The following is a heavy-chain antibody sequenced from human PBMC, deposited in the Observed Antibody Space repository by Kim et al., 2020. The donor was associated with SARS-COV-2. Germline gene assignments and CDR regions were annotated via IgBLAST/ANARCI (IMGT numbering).Heavy chain of an antibody. CDR1: GFTFSSYA. CDR3: AKGRYGSGSRISDYYFGY. J-gene: IGHJ4*02. CDR2: ISGSGGST. V-gene: IGHV3-23*01. D-gene: IGHD3-10*01. Sequence: GGSLRLSCAASGFTFSSYAMSWVRQAPGKGLEWVSTISGSGGSTYYADSVKGRFTISRDSSENTLCLQMNSLRAEDTAVYYCAKGRYGSGSRISDYYFGYWGQGTLVTVSS.